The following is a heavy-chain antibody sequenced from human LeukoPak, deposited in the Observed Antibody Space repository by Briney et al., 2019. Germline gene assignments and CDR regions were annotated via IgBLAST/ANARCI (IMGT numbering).Heavy chain of an antibody. Sequence: GGSLRLSCAASGFSFISYGMHWVRQAPGKGLEWVAFIRYDGSDKYYLDSVKGRFTISRDNSKNTLYLQMNSLRAEDTAVYYCAGTAMVTSNWGQGTLVTVSS. CDR2: IRYDGSDK. CDR3: AGTAMVTSN. V-gene: IGHV3-30*02. CDR1: GFSFISYG. J-gene: IGHJ4*02. D-gene: IGHD5-18*01.